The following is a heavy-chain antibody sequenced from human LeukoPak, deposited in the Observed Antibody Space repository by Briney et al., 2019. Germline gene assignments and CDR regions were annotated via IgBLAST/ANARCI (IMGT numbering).Heavy chain of an antibody. CDR2: ISYDGSNK. Sequence: PGGSLRPSCAASGFTFSSYAMHWVRQAPGKGLEWAAVISYDGSNKFYADSVKGQFTISRDNSKNTLFLQMNSLRAEDTAVYYCARDRSQRAYSYGPDGEWGQGTLVTVSS. CDR1: GFTFSSYA. J-gene: IGHJ4*02. CDR3: ARDRSQRAYSYGPDGE. D-gene: IGHD5-18*01. V-gene: IGHV3-30*01.